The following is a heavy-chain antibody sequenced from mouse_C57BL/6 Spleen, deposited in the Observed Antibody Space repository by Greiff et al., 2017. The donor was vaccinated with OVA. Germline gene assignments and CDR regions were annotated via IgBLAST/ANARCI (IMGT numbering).Heavy chain of an antibody. Sequence: QVQLKQPGAELVKPGASVKLSCKASGYTFTSYWMHWVKQRPGQGLEWIGMIHPNSGSTNYNEKFKSKATLTVDKSSSTAYMQLSSLTSEDSAVYYCARSCLIITTVDYFDYWGQGTTLTVSS. CDR2: IHPNSGST. V-gene: IGHV1-64*01. CDR3: ARSCLIITTVDYFDY. CDR1: GYTFTSYW. J-gene: IGHJ2*01. D-gene: IGHD1-1*01.